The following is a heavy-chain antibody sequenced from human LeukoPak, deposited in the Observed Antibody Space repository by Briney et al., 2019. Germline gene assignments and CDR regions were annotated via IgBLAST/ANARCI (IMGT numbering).Heavy chain of an antibody. V-gene: IGHV5-51*01. CDR3: ARQTAMGRSGDY. CDR1: GYSFTSYW. CDR2: IDPSDSET. D-gene: IGHD5-18*01. J-gene: IGHJ4*02. Sequence: ESLKISCKASGYSFTSYWIGWVRQIPGKGLEWMGIIDPSDSETRYTPSFQGQVTISVDKSLTTADLQWNSLKASDTAMYYCARQTAMGRSGDYWGQGTLVTVSS.